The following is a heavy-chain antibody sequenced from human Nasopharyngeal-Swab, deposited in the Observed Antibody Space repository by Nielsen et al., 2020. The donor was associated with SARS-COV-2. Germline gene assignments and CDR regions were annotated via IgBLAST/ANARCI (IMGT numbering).Heavy chain of an antibody. CDR1: GGSISSGSYY. CDR3: ARDSSSPPLGY. CDR2: IHTSGSS. Sequence: SETLSLTCTVSGGSISSGSYYWIWIRQPAGKGLEWIGCIHTSGSSYYNPSLKSRVTISLDTSKNHFSLKLNSVTAADTTVYYCARDSSSPPLGYWGQGTLVTVSS. V-gene: IGHV4-61*02. J-gene: IGHJ4*02. D-gene: IGHD6-6*01.